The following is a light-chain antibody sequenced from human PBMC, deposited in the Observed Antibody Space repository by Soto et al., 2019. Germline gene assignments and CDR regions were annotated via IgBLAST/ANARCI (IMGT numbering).Light chain of an antibody. CDR3: RSYVDRNTLGA. Sequence: QSALTQPASISGSPGQSITISCTGSNSDMGSYAFVAWYQQLPGRSPSLIIYGVTNRPSGVSDRLSGSKSGNTASLTISGLQEDDEAVYWCRSYVDRNTLGAFGGGTELTVL. CDR2: GVT. J-gene: IGLJ2*01. CDR1: NSDMGSYAF. V-gene: IGLV2-14*03.